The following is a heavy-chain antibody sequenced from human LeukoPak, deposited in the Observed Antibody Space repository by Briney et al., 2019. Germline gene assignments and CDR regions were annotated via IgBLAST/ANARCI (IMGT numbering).Heavy chain of an antibody. D-gene: IGHD6-19*01. V-gene: IGHV1-2*02. Sequence: GASVKVSCKGSGFTFTAYYIHWVRQGPGQGLEWMGWINPKNGGTVHSKKFQDRVSMTRDTSSDTAYMELSNLTSDDTAVYYCARDRPNNSGFNFFDPWGQGTLVTVSS. CDR2: INPKNGGT. CDR3: ARDRPNNSGFNFFDP. J-gene: IGHJ5*02. CDR1: GFTFTAYY.